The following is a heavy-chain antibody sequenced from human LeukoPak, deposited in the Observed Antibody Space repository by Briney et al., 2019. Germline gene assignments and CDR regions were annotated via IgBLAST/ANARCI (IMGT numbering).Heavy chain of an antibody. Sequence: GGSLRLSCAASGFTSSSCSMIWVRQAPGKGLEWVSSISSSSSYIYYADSVKGRFTISRDNAKNSLYLQMNSLRAEDTAVYYCARGEEMAQLFDYWGQGTLVTVSS. CDR2: ISSSSSYI. D-gene: IGHD5-24*01. J-gene: IGHJ4*02. V-gene: IGHV3-21*01. CDR3: ARGEEMAQLFDY. CDR1: GFTSSSCS.